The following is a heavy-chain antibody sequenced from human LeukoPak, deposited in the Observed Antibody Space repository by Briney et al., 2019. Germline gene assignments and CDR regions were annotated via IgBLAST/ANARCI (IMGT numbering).Heavy chain of an antibody. Sequence: SGGSLRLSCAASGFTFSSYGMHWVRQAPGKGLEWVAFISFDGSKNYHADSVKGRFTISRDNSKNTLYLQTNGLRAEDTAVYYCTKEGADYSNYGAAFDIWGQGTVVTVSS. V-gene: IGHV3-30*02. CDR2: ISFDGSKN. CDR3: TKEGADYSNYGAAFDI. CDR1: GFTFSSYG. J-gene: IGHJ3*02. D-gene: IGHD4-11*01.